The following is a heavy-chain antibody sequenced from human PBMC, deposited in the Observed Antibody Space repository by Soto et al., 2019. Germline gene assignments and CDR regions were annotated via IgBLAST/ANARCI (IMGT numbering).Heavy chain of an antibody. CDR2: ISAHNGDT. V-gene: IGHV1-18*04. D-gene: IGHD3-22*01. Sequence: VKVSCKASGYTFNYYGISWVRQAPGQGLEWVGWISAHNGDTKYAQNLQGRLTLTTDTSTSTAYMELTSLTSDDTAVYYCARDWSRYFDSSGLMWFYWGQGTLVTVSS. CDR1: GYTFNYYG. J-gene: IGHJ4*02. CDR3: ARDWSRYFDSSGLMWFY.